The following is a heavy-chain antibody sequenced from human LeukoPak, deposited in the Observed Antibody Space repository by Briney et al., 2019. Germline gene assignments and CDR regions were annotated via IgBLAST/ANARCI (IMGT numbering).Heavy chain of an antibody. V-gene: IGHV4-59*01. J-gene: IGHJ6*03. CDR3: AREGCGGDCYYYYYMDV. CDR2: IYYSGST. CDR1: GGSISSYY. Sequence: PSETLSLTCTVSGGSISSYYWSWIRQPPGKGLEWIGYIYYSGSTNYNPSLKSRVAISVDTSKNQFSLKLSSVTAADTAVYYCAREGCGGDCYYYYYMDVWGKGTTVTVSS. D-gene: IGHD2-21*01.